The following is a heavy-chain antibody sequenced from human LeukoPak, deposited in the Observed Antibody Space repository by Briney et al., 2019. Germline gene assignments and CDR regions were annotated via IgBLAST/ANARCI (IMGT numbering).Heavy chain of an antibody. CDR2: MNPNSGNT. J-gene: IGHJ6*03. CDR1: GYAFTSYD. Sequence: ASVKVSCKASGYAFTSYDINWVRQATGQGLEWMGWMNPNSGNTGYAQKFQGRVTITRNTSISTAYMELSSLRSEDTAVYYCARPSLDYYYMDVWGKGTTVTVSS. V-gene: IGHV1-8*03. CDR3: ARPSLDYYYMDV.